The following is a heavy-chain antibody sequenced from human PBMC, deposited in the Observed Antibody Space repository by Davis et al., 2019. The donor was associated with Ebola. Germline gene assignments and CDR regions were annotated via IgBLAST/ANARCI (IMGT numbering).Heavy chain of an antibody. CDR1: GFSINYKY. J-gene: IGHJ4*02. CDR3: AKDAGDEVGVTSNF. Sequence: GESLKISCAASGFSINYKYISWVRQAPGKGLEWVSTICDGGDTYYADSVKGRFTISRDNSKKTVYLQMNNLRAEDTAVYFCAKDAGDEVGVTSNFWGRGTLVTVSS. D-gene: IGHD1-26*01. V-gene: IGHV3-53*01. CDR2: ICDGGDT.